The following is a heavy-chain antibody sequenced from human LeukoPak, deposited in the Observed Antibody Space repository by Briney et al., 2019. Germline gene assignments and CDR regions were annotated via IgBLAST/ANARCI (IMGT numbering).Heavy chain of an antibody. Sequence: PGGSLRLSCAASGFTFRSYWMHWVRQAPGEGLVWVSRIKTDGTTTNYADSVKGRFTVSRDNAKNTLYLQMNSLRAEDTAVYYCARGPYTSGVYRLDYWGQGTLVTVSS. V-gene: IGHV3-74*01. CDR1: GFTFRSYW. CDR3: ARGPYTSGVYRLDY. J-gene: IGHJ4*02. D-gene: IGHD6-19*01. CDR2: IKTDGTTT.